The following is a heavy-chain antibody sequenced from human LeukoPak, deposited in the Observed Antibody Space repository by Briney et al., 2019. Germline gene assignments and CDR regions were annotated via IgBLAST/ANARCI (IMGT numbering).Heavy chain of an antibody. CDR2: ISGRGVGT. CDR3: ATHSGFSVFDY. Sequence: PGGSLRLSCAASGFTFSSYAMSWVRQAPGKGLEWVSAISGRGVGTYYADSVKGRFTISRDDSKNTLYLQMNSLRAEDTALYYCATHSGFSVFDYWGQGTLVTVSS. CDR1: GFTFSSYA. V-gene: IGHV3-23*01. J-gene: IGHJ4*02. D-gene: IGHD2-15*01.